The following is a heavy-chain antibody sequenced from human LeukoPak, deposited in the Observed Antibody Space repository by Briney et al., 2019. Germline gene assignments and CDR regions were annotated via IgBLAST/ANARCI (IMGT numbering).Heavy chain of an antibody. D-gene: IGHD6-13*01. CDR2: IKQDGSEK. Sequence: GGSLRLSCVASGFTFSESWMSWVRQAPGKGLEWVANIKQDGSEKYYVDSVKGRFTISRDNAKNSLYLQMNSLRAEDTAVYYCASGYSSSYHWGQGTLVTVSS. CDR3: ASGYSSSYH. V-gene: IGHV3-7*03. CDR1: GFTFSESW. J-gene: IGHJ5*02.